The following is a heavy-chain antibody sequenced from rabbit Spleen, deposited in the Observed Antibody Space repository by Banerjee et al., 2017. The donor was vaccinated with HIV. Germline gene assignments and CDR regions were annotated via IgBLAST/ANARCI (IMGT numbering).Heavy chain of an antibody. V-gene: IGHV1S45*01. CDR3: ARETSSGWGIVSFYFSL. CDR1: GFDFSSSYW. J-gene: IGHJ4*01. D-gene: IGHD4-1*01. CDR2: IDSGSSGDA. Sequence: QEQLEESGGGLVKPEGSLTLTCKASGFDFSSSYWICWVRQAPGKGLEWIACIDSGSSGDAYYASWAKGRFTISKTSSTTVTLQMTSLTAADTATYFCARETSSGWGIVSFYFSLWGPGTLVTVS.